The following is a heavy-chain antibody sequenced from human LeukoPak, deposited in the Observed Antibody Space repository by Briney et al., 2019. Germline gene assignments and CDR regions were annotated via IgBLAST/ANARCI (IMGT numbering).Heavy chain of an antibody. J-gene: IGHJ4*02. CDR2: IHYSGST. D-gene: IGHD1-26*01. CDR1: GGSISNYY. Sequence: PSETLSLTCTVSGGSISNYYWSWIRQPPGKGLEWIGYIHYSGSTNYNPSLKSRVTKSVDTSKNQFYLKLSSVTAAGTAVYYCARVKYGSAYFDNWGQGTLVTASS. V-gene: IGHV4-59*01. CDR3: ARVKYGSAYFDN.